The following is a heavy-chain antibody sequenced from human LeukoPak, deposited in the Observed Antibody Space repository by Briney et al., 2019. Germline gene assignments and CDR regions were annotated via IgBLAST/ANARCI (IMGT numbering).Heavy chain of an antibody. D-gene: IGHD3-22*01. CDR3: GRDLFMIVVPGQNVLDY. V-gene: IGHV3-33*01. Sequence: GGSLRLSCAASGFXFSTYGMHWARQAPGKGLEWVAVIWYDGSNKYYADSVKGRFTISRDNSKNTLYLQMNSLRAEDTAVYYCGRDLFMIVVPGQNVLDYWGQGTLVTVSS. J-gene: IGHJ4*02. CDR1: GFXFSTYG. CDR2: IWYDGSNK.